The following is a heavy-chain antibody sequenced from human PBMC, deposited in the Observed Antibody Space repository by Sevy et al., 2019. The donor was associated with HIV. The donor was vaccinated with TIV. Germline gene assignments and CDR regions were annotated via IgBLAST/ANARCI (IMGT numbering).Heavy chain of an antibody. Sequence: GGSLRLSCAASGFTFSTYAMNWVRQAPGKGLEWVSSISCSSSYIYYADSVKGRFTISRDNAKNSMYLQMNSLTAEDTSLYYCASDKMGTTVFDYWGQGTLVTVPS. D-gene: IGHD4-17*01. J-gene: IGHJ4*02. CDR1: GFTFSTYA. CDR3: ASDKMGTTVFDY. CDR2: ISCSSSYI. V-gene: IGHV3-21*01.